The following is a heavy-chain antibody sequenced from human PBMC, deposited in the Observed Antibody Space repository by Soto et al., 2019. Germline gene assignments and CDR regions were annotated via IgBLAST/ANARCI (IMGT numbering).Heavy chain of an antibody. Sequence: QLLESGGGFVQPGGSLRLSCVASGFTFSNFVMAWVRQAPGEGLEWVSAISGSGDETFYADSLKGRFTISRVNSKDTLYRQINSQRAEDTAVYYCANPIPKTGKTFGFWDQGTLVTVSS. V-gene: IGHV3-23*01. CDR2: ISGSGDET. D-gene: IGHD1-1*01. J-gene: IGHJ4*01. CDR3: ANPIPKTGKTFGF. CDR1: GFTFSNFV.